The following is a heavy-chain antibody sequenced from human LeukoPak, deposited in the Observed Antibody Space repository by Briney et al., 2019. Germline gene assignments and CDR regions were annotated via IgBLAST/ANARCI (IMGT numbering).Heavy chain of an antibody. V-gene: IGHV3-23*01. CDR1: GFTFSSYA. J-gene: IGHJ4*02. CDR3: AKDAVGATAYYFDC. CDR2: ISSSGDT. D-gene: IGHD1-26*01. Sequence: GSLRLSCAASGFTFSSYAMSWVRQAPGKGLEWVSAISSSGDTYYAGSVKGRFTISRDNSKNTLYLQMNRLRAEDTAVYYCAKDAVGATAYYFDCWGQGTLVTVSS.